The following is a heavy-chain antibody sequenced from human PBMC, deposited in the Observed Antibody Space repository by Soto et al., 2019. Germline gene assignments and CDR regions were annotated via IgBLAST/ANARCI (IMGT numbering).Heavy chain of an antibody. CDR2: IIPIFGTA. CDR3: ARDHRILRYFDWPNLDAFDI. CDR1: GGTFSSYA. Sequence: AASVKVSCKASGGTFSSYAISWVRQAPGQGLEWMGGIIPIFGTANYAQKFQGRVTITADESTSTAYMELSSLRSEDTAVYYCARDHRILRYFDWPNLDAFDIWGQGTMVTVSS. D-gene: IGHD3-9*01. V-gene: IGHV1-69*13. J-gene: IGHJ3*02.